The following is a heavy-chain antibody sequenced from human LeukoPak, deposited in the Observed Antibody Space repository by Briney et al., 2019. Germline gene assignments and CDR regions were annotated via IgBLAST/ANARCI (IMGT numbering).Heavy chain of an antibody. D-gene: IGHD2-2*01. V-gene: IGHV1-46*01. CDR2: INPSGGST. Sequence: VASVKVSCKASGYTFTGYYMHWVRQAPGQGLEWMGIINPSGGSTSCAQKFQGRVTMTRDTSTSTVYMELSSLRSEDTAVYYCARDGSYCSSTSCYPIPRGYFDYWGQGTLVTVSS. CDR1: GYTFTGYY. J-gene: IGHJ4*02. CDR3: ARDGSYCSSTSCYPIPRGYFDY.